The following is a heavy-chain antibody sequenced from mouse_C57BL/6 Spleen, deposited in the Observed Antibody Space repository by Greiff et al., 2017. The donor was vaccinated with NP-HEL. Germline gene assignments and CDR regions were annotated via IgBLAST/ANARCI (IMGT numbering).Heavy chain of an antibody. Sequence: EVKLQESGPGMVKPSQSLSLTCTVTGYSITSGYDWHWIRHFPGNKLEWMGYISYSGSTNYNPSLKSRISITYDTSKNHFFLKLNSVTTEDTATYYCAREGSYFGYFDVWGTGTTVTVSS. CDR2: ISYSGST. V-gene: IGHV3-1*01. D-gene: IGHD2-12*01. CDR1: GYSITSGYD. J-gene: IGHJ1*03. CDR3: AREGSYFGYFDV.